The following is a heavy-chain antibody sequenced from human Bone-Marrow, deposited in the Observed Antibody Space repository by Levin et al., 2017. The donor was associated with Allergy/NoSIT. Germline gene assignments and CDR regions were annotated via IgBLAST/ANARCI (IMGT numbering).Heavy chain of an antibody. V-gene: IGHV3-9*01. D-gene: IGHD2-2*01. Sequence: GGSLRLSCAASGFTFDDYAMHWVRQAPGKGLEWVSGISWNSGSIGYADSVKGRFTISRDNAKNSLYLQMNSLRAEDTALYYCAKDLSSTSCYVHGMDVWGQGTTVTVSS. J-gene: IGHJ6*02. CDR1: GFTFDDYA. CDR3: AKDLSSTSCYVHGMDV. CDR2: ISWNSGSI.